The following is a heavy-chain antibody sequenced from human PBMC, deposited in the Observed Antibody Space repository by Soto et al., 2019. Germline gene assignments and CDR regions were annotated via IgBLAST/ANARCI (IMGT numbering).Heavy chain of an antibody. V-gene: IGHV1-18*01. J-gene: IGHJ4*02. D-gene: IGHD2-21*02. CDR2: ISAYNGNT. CDR3: AGDVVTPTQNPYYFDY. Sequence: QVQLVQSGAEVKKPGASVKVSCKASGYTFTSYGISWVRQAPGQGLEWMGWISAYNGNTNYAQKLHGRVTMTTGTSTSTAYMDRRSLRSDDTAVYYCAGDVVTPTQNPYYFDYWGQGTLVTVSS. CDR1: GYTFTSYG.